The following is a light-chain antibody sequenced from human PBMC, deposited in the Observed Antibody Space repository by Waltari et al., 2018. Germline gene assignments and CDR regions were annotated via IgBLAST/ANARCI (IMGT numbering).Light chain of an antibody. CDR2: EVS. CDR3: SSYTTSSAPGV. Sequence: QSALTQPASVSASPGPSITISCSGTDSDVAAYDFVSWYQQHPGKAPHLIIYEVSNRPSGISNRFSASKSGNTASLTISGLQAEDEADYYCSSYTTSSAPGVFGTGTRVTVL. V-gene: IGLV2-14*01. J-gene: IGLJ1*01. CDR1: DSDVAAYDF.